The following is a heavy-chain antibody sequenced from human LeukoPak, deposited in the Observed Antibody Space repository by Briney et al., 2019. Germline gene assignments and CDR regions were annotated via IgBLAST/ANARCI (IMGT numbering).Heavy chain of an antibody. D-gene: IGHD3-22*01. CDR2: ISGSGGTT. J-gene: IGHJ4*02. CDR1: GFTFSTYA. Sequence: GGSLRLSCAASGFTFSTYAMSWVRQAPGKGLEWVSAISGSGGTTNYAGSVKGRFTISRDNSKNTLYLEMNTLRAEDTAVYYCARTRSYESSSHYRYFDYWGQGTLVTVSS. V-gene: IGHV3-23*01. CDR3: ARTRSYESSSHYRYFDY.